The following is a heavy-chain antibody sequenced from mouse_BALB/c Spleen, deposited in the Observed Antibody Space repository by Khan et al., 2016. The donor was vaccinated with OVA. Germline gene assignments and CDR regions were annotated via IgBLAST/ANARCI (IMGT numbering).Heavy chain of an antibody. Sequence: DVQLVESGGDLVKPGGSLKLSCAASGFTFSSYGMSWVRQTPDKRLEWVATISSAGDYIYYPDNVKGRFTISRDNAKNTLYLQMSSLKSEDTAMFYCASHLTGSFAYWGPGTLGTVSA. CDR1: GFTFSSYG. V-gene: IGHV5-6*01. D-gene: IGHD4-1*01. J-gene: IGHJ3*01. CDR2: ISSAGDYI. CDR3: ASHLTGSFAY.